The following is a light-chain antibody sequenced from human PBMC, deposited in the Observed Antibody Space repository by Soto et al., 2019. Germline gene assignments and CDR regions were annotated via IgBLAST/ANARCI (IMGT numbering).Light chain of an antibody. J-gene: IGLJ3*02. CDR3: QTWGTGIRV. CDR1: SGHSSYA. V-gene: IGLV4-69*01. CDR2: LNSDGSH. Sequence: QSVLTQSPSASASLGASVKLTCTLSSGHSSYAIAWHQQQPEKGPRYLMKLNSDGSHSKGDGIPDRFSGSSSGAERYLTISSLQSEDEADYYCQTWGTGIRVFGGGTKLTVL.